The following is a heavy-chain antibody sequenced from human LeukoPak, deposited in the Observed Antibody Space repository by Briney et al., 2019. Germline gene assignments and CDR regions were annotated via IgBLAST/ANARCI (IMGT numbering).Heavy chain of an antibody. Sequence: TGGSLRLSCTASGFTFSSLDMSWVRQAPGKGLEWVSGISASGSNTFYADSVKSLFTISRDNYENTLYLQMSSERAEDTAIYYCARDSVRNGGWFYSDKWGQGTLVSVS. V-gene: IGHV3-23*01. J-gene: IGHJ4*02. D-gene: IGHD6-19*01. CDR2: ISASGSNT. CDR3: ARDSVRNGGWFYSDK. CDR1: GFTFSSLD.